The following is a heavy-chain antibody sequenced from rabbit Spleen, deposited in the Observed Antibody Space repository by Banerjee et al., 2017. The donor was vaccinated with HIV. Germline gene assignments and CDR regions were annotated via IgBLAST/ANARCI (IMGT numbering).Heavy chain of an antibody. CDR2: IYAGSGSA. CDR1: GVSFTSSSY. Sequence: QSLEESGGDLVKPGASLTLTCTASGVSFTSSSYMCWVRQAPGKGPEWFACIYAGSGSAYYATWAKGRFTISKTSSTTVTLQMTSLTAADTATYFCARDSGTSFSTYGMDLWGPGTLVTVS. J-gene: IGHJ6*01. V-gene: IGHV1S40*01. D-gene: IGHD8-1*01. CDR3: ARDSGTSFSTYGMDL.